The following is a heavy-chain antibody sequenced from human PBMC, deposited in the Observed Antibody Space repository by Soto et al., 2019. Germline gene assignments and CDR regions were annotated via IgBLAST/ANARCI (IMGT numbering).Heavy chain of an antibody. CDR1: GFTFSTYG. V-gene: IGHV3-21*04. Sequence: GGSLRLSCAASGFTFSTYGMNWVRQAPGKGLEWVSSISSSSSYKYYAESVKGRFTISRDNSRNTLYMQMNSLRAEDTALYYCAKKFSYDSGTYLYHFDCWGQGTLVTVLL. CDR2: ISSSSSYK. CDR3: AKKFSYDSGTYLYHFDC. J-gene: IGHJ4*02. D-gene: IGHD3-10*01.